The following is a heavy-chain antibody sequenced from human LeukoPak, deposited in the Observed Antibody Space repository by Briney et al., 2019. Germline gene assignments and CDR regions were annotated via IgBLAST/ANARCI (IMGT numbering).Heavy chain of an antibody. CDR2: IKQDGSEK. D-gene: IGHD5-12*01. CDR3: ARDGSLLRERWYFDL. CDR1: GFTFSSYW. Sequence: GGSLRLSCAASGFTFSSYWMSWVRQAPGKGLEWVANIKQDGSEKYYVDSVKGRFTISRDNAKNSLYLQMNSLRAEDTAVYYCARDGSLLRERWYFDLWGRGTLVTVSS. J-gene: IGHJ2*01. V-gene: IGHV3-7*01.